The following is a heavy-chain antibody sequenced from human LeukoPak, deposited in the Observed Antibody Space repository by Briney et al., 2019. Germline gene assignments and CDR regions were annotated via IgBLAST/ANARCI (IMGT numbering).Heavy chain of an antibody. CDR1: GYTFTSYG. D-gene: IGHD3-22*01. J-gene: IGHJ4*02. CDR3: ARDRSDYYDSRGYLPHHY. CDR2: ISAYNGNT. Sequence: ASVKVSCRASGYTFTSYGISWVRQAPGQGLEWMGWISAYNGNTNYAQKLQGRVTMTTDTSTSTAYMELRSLRSDDTAVYYCARDRSDYYDSRGYLPHHYWGQGTLVTVSS. V-gene: IGHV1-18*01.